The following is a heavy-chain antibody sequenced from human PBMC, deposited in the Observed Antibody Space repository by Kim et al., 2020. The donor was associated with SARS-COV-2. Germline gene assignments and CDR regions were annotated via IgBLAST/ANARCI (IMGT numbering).Heavy chain of an antibody. J-gene: IGHJ4*02. CDR3: AHRIGYDSFDY. V-gene: IGHV2-5*01. Sequence: RYSPSLKSRLTITKNTSKNPVVLTMTNMDPVDTATYYCAHRIGYDSFDYWGQGTLVTVSS. D-gene: IGHD5-12*01.